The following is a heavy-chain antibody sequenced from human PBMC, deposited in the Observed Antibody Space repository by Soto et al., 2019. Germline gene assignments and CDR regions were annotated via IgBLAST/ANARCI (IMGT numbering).Heavy chain of an antibody. D-gene: IGHD7-27*01. CDR1: GFTFTSSA. J-gene: IGHJ6*03. CDR3: AASTYSSKLGGPYYYYYYMDV. CDR2: IVVGSGNT. V-gene: IGHV1-58*02. Sequence: SVKVSCKASGFTFTSSAMQWVRQARGQRLEWIGWIVVGSGNTNYAQKFQERVTITRDMSTSTAYMELSSLRSEDTAVYYCAASTYSSKLGGPYYYYYYMDVWGKGTTVTVSS.